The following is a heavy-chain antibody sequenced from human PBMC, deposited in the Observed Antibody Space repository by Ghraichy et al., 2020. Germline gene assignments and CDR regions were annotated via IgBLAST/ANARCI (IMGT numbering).Heavy chain of an antibody. Sequence: GSLNISCAASGFNFNSYWMTWVRQAPGKGLEWVANIKPDGGETFYLDSVKGRFTISRDNAMNSLYLQMSSLRADDAAVYYCTRGARYCDSTTCVGLDYWGQGTLVTVSS. D-gene: IGHD2-2*01. J-gene: IGHJ4*02. CDR1: GFNFNSYW. CDR3: TRGARYCDSTTCVGLDY. CDR2: IKPDGGET. V-gene: IGHV3-7*03.